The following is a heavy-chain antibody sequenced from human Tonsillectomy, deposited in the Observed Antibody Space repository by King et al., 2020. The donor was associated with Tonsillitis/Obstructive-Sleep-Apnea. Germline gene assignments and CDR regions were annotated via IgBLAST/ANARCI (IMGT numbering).Heavy chain of an antibody. Sequence: VQLQQWGAGLLKPSETLSLTCAVYGGSFSGYYWSWIRQPPGKGLEWIGEINHSGSTNYNPSLKSRVTISVDTSKNQFSLKLSSVTAADTAVYYCARGCYSNYDWYFDLWGCGTLVTVSS. V-gene: IGHV4-34*01. CDR3: ARGCYSNYDWYFDL. CDR2: INHSGST. J-gene: IGHJ2*01. CDR1: GGSFSGYY. D-gene: IGHD4-11*01.